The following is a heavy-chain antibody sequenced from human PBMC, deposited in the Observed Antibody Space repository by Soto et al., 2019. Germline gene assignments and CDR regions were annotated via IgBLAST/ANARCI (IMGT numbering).Heavy chain of an antibody. V-gene: IGHV3-23*01. Sequence: GGSLRHSCAASGFTFSSYAMGWVRQAPGKGLECISCISAGGGSSYYADSVKGRFTISRDSSKNTLYLQMNSLRAEDTAIYYCAKSYYSVSGNSDYWGQGALVTVSS. CDR1: GFTFSSYA. CDR2: ISAGGGSS. J-gene: IGHJ4*02. CDR3: AKSYYSVSGNSDY. D-gene: IGHD3-10*01.